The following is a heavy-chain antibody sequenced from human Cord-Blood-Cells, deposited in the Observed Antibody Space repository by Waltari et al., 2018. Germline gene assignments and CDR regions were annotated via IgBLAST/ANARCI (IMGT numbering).Heavy chain of an antibody. D-gene: IGHD4-17*01. V-gene: IGHV3-33*01. CDR3: ARAPYDYGDYYFDY. CDR2: IWYDGSNK. Sequence: QVQLVESGGGVVQPGRSLRLSCAASGFTFSSYGMHGVRQDPGKGVEGLAVIWYDGSNKYYADSVKGRFHIPRDKSQNTLYLQMTSLRAEYMAVYYCARAPYDYGDYYFDYWGQGALVTVSS. CDR1: GFTFSSYG. J-gene: IGHJ4*02.